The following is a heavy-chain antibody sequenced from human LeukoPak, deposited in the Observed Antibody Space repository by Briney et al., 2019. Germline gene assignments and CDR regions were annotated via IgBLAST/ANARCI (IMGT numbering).Heavy chain of an antibody. Sequence: SQTLSLTCTVSGASISSGDYYWSWIRQPPGKDLEWTGYIYYSGSTYYNPSLKSRVTISVDTSKNQFSLKLSSVTAADTAVYYCARDPGYDSSGYPDAFDIWGQGTMVTVSS. CDR2: IYYSGST. CDR1: GASISSGDYY. D-gene: IGHD3-22*01. CDR3: ARDPGYDSSGYPDAFDI. V-gene: IGHV4-30-4*08. J-gene: IGHJ3*02.